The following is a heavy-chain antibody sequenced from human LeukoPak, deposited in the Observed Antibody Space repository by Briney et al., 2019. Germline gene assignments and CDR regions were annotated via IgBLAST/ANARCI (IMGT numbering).Heavy chain of an antibody. J-gene: IGHJ6*03. CDR1: GFTFSSYG. V-gene: IGHV3-30*02. CDR2: IRYDGSNK. CDR3: AKGGIGDAVRGFSDYYYMDV. D-gene: IGHD3-10*01. Sequence: PGGSLRLSCAASGFTFSSYGMHWVRQAPGKGLEWVAFIRYDGSNKYYADSVKGRFTISRDNSKNTLYLQMNSLRAEDTAVYYCAKGGIGDAVRGFSDYYYMDVWGKGTTVTISS.